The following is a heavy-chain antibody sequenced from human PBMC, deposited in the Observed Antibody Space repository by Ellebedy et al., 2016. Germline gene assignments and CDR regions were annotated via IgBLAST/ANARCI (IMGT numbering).Heavy chain of an antibody. Sequence: GESLKISXAASGFTFSSHGMNWVRQAPGKGLEWLSYINFDSNTINYADSVKGRFTVSRDNAKNSLYLQMNSLRAEDTAVYYCGSSSWSLVYWGQGTLVTVSS. J-gene: IGHJ4*02. V-gene: IGHV3-48*04. CDR3: GSSSWSLVY. CDR1: GFTFSSHG. D-gene: IGHD6-13*01. CDR2: INFDSNTI.